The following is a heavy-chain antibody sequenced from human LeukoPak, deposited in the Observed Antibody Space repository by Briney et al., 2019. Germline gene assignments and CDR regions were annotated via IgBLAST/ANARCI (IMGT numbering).Heavy chain of an antibody. Sequence: ASVKVSCKASGYTFTSYDINWVRQATGQGLEWMGWMNPNSGNTGYAQKFQGRVTMTRNTSISTAYIELSSLRSEDTAVYYCARGYSYGYYFDYWGQGTLVTVSS. D-gene: IGHD5-18*01. V-gene: IGHV1-8*01. CDR3: ARGYSYGYYFDY. CDR1: GYTFTSYD. J-gene: IGHJ4*02. CDR2: MNPNSGNT.